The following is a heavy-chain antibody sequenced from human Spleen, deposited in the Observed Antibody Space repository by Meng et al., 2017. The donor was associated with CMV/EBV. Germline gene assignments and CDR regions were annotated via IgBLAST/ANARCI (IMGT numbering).Heavy chain of an antibody. Sequence: RLVGSGGGVVHAGGLLSLSLAASGFTFSSYGMHWVRQAPGKGPEWVAFIRNDESDKYYGDSVKGRFTISRDTSKNTVDLQMNSLRTEDTAVYYCARGGSYSWDYWGQGTLVTVSS. CDR1: GFTFSSYG. J-gene: IGHJ4*02. CDR2: IRNDESDK. D-gene: IGHD1-26*01. V-gene: IGHV3-30*02. CDR3: ARGGSYSWDY.